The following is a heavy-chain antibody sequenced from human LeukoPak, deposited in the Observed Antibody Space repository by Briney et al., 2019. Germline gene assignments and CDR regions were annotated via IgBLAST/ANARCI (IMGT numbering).Heavy chain of an antibody. CDR2: IILIFGTA. D-gene: IGHD6-19*01. Sequence: ASVKVSCKASGGTFSSYAISWVRQAPGQGLEWMGGIILIFGTANYAQKFQGRVTITADESTSTAYMELSSLRSEDTAVYYCARWKASSGWYYFDYWGQGTLVTVSS. CDR1: GGTFSSYA. V-gene: IGHV1-69*13. J-gene: IGHJ4*02. CDR3: ARWKASSGWYYFDY.